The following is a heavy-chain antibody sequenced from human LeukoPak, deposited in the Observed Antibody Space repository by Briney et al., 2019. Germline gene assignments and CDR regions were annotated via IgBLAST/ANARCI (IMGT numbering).Heavy chain of an antibody. CDR1: GASVSGYY. V-gene: IGHV4-34*01. CDR3: ARLTRITMVRGVIMFDP. CDR2: INHSGST. J-gene: IGHJ5*02. Sequence: SETLSLTCTVSGASVSGYYWGWIRQPPGKGLEWIGEINHSGSTNYNPSLKSRVTISVDTSKNQFSLKLSSVTAADTAVYYCARLTRITMVRGVIMFDPWGQGTLVTVSS. D-gene: IGHD3-10*01.